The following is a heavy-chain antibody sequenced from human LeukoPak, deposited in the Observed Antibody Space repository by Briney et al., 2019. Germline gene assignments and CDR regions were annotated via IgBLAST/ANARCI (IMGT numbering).Heavy chain of an antibody. V-gene: IGHV4-31*03. CDR3: ARAPAFWSGYSPYYYYYYGMDV. D-gene: IGHD3-3*01. J-gene: IGHJ6*02. CDR1: GGSISSGGNY. Sequence: SQTLSLTCTVSGGSISSGGNYWSWIRQHPGKGLEWIGYISYSGRTSYNSSLQSRVTISVDTAKHLFSLKLSSVTAADTAVYYCARAPAFWSGYSPYYYYYYGMDVWGQGTTVTVSS. CDR2: ISYSGRT.